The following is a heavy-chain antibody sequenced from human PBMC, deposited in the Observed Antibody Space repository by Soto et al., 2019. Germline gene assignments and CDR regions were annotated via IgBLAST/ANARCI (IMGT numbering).Heavy chain of an antibody. V-gene: IGHV3-23*01. CDR1: GFNFRNYD. Sequence: SGGSQRLSCATSGFNFRNYDRHWVRQAPGKGLEWVSSISGSSASIYYADSVKGRFTISRDNSKNTLYLQMNSLRAEDTAVYYCAKFSSGYFDWLVPRDYWGQGTLVTVSS. J-gene: IGHJ4*02. D-gene: IGHD3-9*01. CDR2: ISGSSASI. CDR3: AKFSSGYFDWLVPRDY.